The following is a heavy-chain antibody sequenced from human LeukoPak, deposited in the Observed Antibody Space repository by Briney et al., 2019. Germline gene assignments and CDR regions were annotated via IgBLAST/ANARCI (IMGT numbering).Heavy chain of an antibody. CDR2: IYHSGST. J-gene: IGHJ4*02. CDR1: GYSISSGYY. D-gene: IGHD6-13*01. Sequence: SETLSLTCAVSGYSISSGYYWGWIRQPPGKGLEWIGSIYHSGSTYYNPSLKSRVTISVDTSKNQFSLKLSSVTAADTAVYYCAGHHGGSWHFDYWGQGTLVTVSS. CDR3: AGHHGGSWHFDY. V-gene: IGHV4-38-2*01.